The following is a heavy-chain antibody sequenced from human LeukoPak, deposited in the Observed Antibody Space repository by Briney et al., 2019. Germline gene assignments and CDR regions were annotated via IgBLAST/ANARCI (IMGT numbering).Heavy chain of an antibody. CDR2: IYYSGST. CDR3: AASYYHYYYMNG. CDR1: GGSISSYY. Sequence: SETMSLTCTVPGGSISSYYWSWIRQPPGKGRGWIGYIYYSGSTNYNPSLKSRVTISVDTSKNQFSLKLSPVTTADATVEYCAASYYHYYYMNGWGNETTVTVSS. J-gene: IGHJ6*03. V-gene: IGHV4-59*01.